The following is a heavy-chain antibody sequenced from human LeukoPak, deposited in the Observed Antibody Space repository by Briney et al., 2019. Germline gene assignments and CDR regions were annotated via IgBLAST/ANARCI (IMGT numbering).Heavy chain of an antibody. Sequence: GASVKVSCKASGGTFSSYSISWVRHAPGQGLEWMGGIVPIFGTAKYAQKFQGRVTITTDESTSTTYMELSSMRSDDNAVYYCARGGNSTGGVFDYWGQGTLVTVSS. D-gene: IGHD2/OR15-2a*01. V-gene: IGHV1-69*05. J-gene: IGHJ4*02. CDR1: GGTFSSYS. CDR3: ARGGNSTGGVFDY. CDR2: IVPIFGTA.